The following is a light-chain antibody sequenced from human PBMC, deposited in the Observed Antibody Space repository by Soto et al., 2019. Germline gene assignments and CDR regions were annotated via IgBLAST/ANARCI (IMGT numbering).Light chain of an antibody. J-gene: IGKJ1*01. CDR1: QNINNF. CDR3: QHRGR. CDR2: DAS. Sequence: VLTQSPATLSLSPGDRATLSCRAGQNINNFIAWYQHKPGQAPRLLIYDASNRATGIPGRFSGSGSGTDFTLTITSLESGDFAVYYCQHRGRFGQGTKVDIK. V-gene: IGKV3-11*01.